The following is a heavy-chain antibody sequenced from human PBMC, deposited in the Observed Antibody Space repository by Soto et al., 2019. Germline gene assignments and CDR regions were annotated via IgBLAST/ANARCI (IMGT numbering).Heavy chain of an antibody. D-gene: IGHD3-9*01. CDR1: GGTVSSYY. J-gene: IGHJ4*02. V-gene: IGHV4-34*01. CDR2: INHSGST. CDR3: ARDKMTGLFQY. Sequence: PSESLSLTCTASGGTVSSYYWSGIRQPPGTGLEWIGEINHSGSTNYNPSLKSRVTISVDTSKNQFSLKLTSVTAAATAVYYCARDKMTGLFQYWRPGALVNASS.